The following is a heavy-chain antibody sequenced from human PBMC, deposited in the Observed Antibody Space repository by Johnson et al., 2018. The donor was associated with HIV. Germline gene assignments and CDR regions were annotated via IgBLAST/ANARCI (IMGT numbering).Heavy chain of an antibody. V-gene: IGHV3-9*01. Sequence: VQLVESGGGLVHPGGSLRLSCAASGFTFDGYAMYWVRQGPGKGLEWVSGINWNSNSTAYADSVKGRFTISRDNAKNSLYLQMNSLRDEDTALYYCSTLLDDAFDIWGQGTMVTVSS. CDR3: STLLDDAFDI. CDR2: INWNSNST. CDR1: GFTFDGYA. D-gene: IGHD3-3*02. J-gene: IGHJ3*02.